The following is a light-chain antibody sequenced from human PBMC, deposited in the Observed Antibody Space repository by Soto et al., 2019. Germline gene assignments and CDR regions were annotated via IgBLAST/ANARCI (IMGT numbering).Light chain of an antibody. Sequence: EIVMTQSPATLSVSPGERATLSCRASQSVSSNLAWYQQKPGQAPRLLIYGASTRATGIPARFSGSGSGTEFTLTNSSLQSEHFAVYYCQQYNNWPPLTFGGGTKVEIK. CDR1: QSVSSN. V-gene: IGKV3-15*01. J-gene: IGKJ4*01. CDR2: GAS. CDR3: QQYNNWPPLT.